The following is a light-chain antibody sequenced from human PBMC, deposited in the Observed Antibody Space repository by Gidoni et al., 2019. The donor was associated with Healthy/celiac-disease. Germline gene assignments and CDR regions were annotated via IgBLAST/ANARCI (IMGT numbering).Light chain of an antibody. CDR2: GAS. Sequence: DIVMTQSPATLSVSPGERAILSCRASQSVSSNLPWYQQKPGQAPRLLIYGASSRSGTEFTLTISSRQSEDFAVYYCQQYNNWPPRTFGQGTKLEIK. V-gene: IGKV3-15*01. CDR1: QSVSSN. CDR3: QQYNNWPPRT. J-gene: IGKJ2*01.